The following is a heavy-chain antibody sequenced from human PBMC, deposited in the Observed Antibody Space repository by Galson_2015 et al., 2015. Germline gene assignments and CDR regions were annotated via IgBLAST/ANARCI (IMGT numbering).Heavy chain of an antibody. CDR3: ARRPFYYDSSGYDDY. Sequence: SVKVSCKASGYTFTSYGISWVRQAPGQGLEWMGWISAYNGNTNYAQKLQGRVTMTTDTSTSTAYMELRSLRSDDTAVYYCARRPFYYDSSGYDDYWGQGTLVTVSS. J-gene: IGHJ4*02. CDR2: ISAYNGNT. D-gene: IGHD3-22*01. CDR1: GYTFTSYG. V-gene: IGHV1-18*01.